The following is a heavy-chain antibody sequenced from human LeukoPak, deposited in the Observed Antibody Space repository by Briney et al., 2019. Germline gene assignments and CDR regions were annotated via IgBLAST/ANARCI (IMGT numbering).Heavy chain of an antibody. CDR3: ARWFGEPPNFDY. J-gene: IGHJ4*02. D-gene: IGHD3-10*01. Sequence: GGSLRLSCAASGFTFSSYWMHWVRQSPGKGPVWVSRINNDGSSTTYADSVKGRFTISRDNAKNTLYLQMNSLRAEDTAMYYCARWFGEPPNFDYWGQGTLVTVSS. CDR1: GFTFSSYW. CDR2: INNDGSST. V-gene: IGHV3-74*01.